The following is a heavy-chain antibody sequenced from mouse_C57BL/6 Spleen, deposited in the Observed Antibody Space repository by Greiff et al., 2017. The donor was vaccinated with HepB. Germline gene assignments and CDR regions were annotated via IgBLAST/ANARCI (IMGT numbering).Heavy chain of an antibody. J-gene: IGHJ2*01. V-gene: IGHV1-82*01. CDR3: ARGTTDYFDY. D-gene: IGHD1-1*01. CDR1: GYAFSSSW. CDR2: IYPGDGDT. Sequence: LQESGPELVKPGASVKISCKASGYAFSSSWMNWVKQRPGKGLEWIGRIYPGDGDTNYNGKFKGKATLTADKSSSTAYMQLSSLTSEDSAVYFCARGTTDYFDYWGQGTTLTVSS.